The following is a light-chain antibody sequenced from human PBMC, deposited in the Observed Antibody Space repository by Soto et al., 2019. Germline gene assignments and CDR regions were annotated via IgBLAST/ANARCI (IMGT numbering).Light chain of an antibody. Sequence: QSALAQPPSVSGAPGQGVTISCTGTSSDIGAGYAVNWYQQLPGKAPKLLISANTNRPSGVPDRFSGAKSGTSASLAITGLLAEDEADYYCRTDDSGLSGSGVFGGGTKVTVL. J-gene: IGLJ2*01. CDR1: SSDIGAGYA. CDR2: ANT. V-gene: IGLV1-40*01. CDR3: RTDDSGLSGSGV.